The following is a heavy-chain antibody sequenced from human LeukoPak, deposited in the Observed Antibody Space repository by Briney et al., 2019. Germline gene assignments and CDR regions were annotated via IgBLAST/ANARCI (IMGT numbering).Heavy chain of an antibody. J-gene: IGHJ5*02. V-gene: IGHV3-21*01. CDR2: ISTSSRYI. Sequence: AGGSLRLFCAASGFTLSNCDMNWVRQAPGKGLEWVSSISTSSRYIYYKDSVRGRFTISRDDAKNSLYLEMNSLRAEDTAVYYCARADCSSSTCYLRRSWFDPWGQGTLVTVSS. D-gene: IGHD2-2*01. CDR1: GFTLSNCD. CDR3: ARADCSSSTCYLRRSWFDP.